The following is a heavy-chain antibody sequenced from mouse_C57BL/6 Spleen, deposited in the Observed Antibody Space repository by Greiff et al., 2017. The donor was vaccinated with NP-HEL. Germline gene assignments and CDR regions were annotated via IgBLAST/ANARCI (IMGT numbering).Heavy chain of an antibody. CDR2: IHPNSGST. V-gene: IGHV1-64*01. Sequence: QVQLQQPGAELVKPGASVKLSCKASGYTFTSYWMHWVKQRPGQGLEWIGMIHPNSGSTNYNEKFKSKATLTVDKSSSTAYMQLSSLTSEDSAVYYCARSDYYGSSPPYYAMDYWGQGTSVTVSS. CDR1: GYTFTSYW. D-gene: IGHD1-1*01. CDR3: ARSDYYGSSPPYYAMDY. J-gene: IGHJ4*01.